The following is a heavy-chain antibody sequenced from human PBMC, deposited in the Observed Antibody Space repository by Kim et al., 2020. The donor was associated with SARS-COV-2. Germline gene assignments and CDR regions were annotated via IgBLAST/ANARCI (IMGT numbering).Heavy chain of an antibody. Sequence: GGSLRLSCAASGFTFSSYEMNWVRQAPGKGLEWVSYISSSGSTIYYADSVKGRFTISRDNAKNSLYLQMNSLRAEDTAVYYCARSGGDFYYYYYGMDVWGQGTTVTVSS. V-gene: IGHV3-48*03. CDR2: ISSSGSTI. CDR1: GFTFSSYE. J-gene: IGHJ6*02. D-gene: IGHD2-21*02. CDR3: ARSGGDFYYYYYGMDV.